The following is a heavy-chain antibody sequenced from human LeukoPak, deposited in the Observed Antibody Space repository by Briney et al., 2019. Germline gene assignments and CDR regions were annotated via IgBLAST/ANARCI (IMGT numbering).Heavy chain of an antibody. CDR1: GFTFSSYG. V-gene: IGHV3-30*03. D-gene: IGHD5/OR15-5a*01. CDR2: ISYDGSNR. Sequence: TGGSLRLSCAASGFTFSSYGMHWVRQAPGKGLEWVAVISYDGSNRYYADSVKGRFTISRDNSKNTLYLQMNSLRAEDTAVYYCARDCMDIVSTEASTRYGPLDYWGQGTLVAVSS. CDR3: ARDCMDIVSTEASTRYGPLDY. J-gene: IGHJ4*02.